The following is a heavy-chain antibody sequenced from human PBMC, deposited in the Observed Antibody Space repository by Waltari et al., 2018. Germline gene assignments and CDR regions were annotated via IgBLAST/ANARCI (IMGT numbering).Heavy chain of an antibody. CDR2: IFQTEAT. CDR1: GDSISSYTW. J-gene: IGHJ4*02. CDR3: VRQGYWSRTACQTWAWD. Sequence: VQLQESGPGLVKPSGTLSLTCAISGDSISSYTWWGWLRQPPGTGLEWIAEIFQTEATDYNPAPKSRVTISQAKPKYHFSLNLTSGTAADTAVYYCVRQGYWSRTACQTWAWDWGRGTLVTVSS. V-gene: IGHV4-4*02. D-gene: IGHD2-2*01.